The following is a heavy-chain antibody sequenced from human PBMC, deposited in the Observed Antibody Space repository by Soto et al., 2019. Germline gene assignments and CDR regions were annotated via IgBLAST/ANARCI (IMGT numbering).Heavy chain of an antibody. J-gene: IGHJ4*02. CDR1: GGSINRGGYF. V-gene: IGHV4-30-4*01. CDR2: IYNSGTT. CDR3: ARGPSADKVDY. Sequence: QVQLQESGPGLVKPSQTLSLTCTVSGGSINRGGYFWSWIRQTPGKGLEWIGHIYNSGTTYTNPSLNXRXTXSXPTSPNQFSLNLKSVTAADTAVYDCARGPSADKVDYWGQGTLVTVSS. D-gene: IGHD3-3*01.